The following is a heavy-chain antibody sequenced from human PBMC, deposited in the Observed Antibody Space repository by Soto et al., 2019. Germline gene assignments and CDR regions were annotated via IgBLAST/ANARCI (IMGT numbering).Heavy chain of an antibody. CDR3: ARSLRGYSGYVEDYFDY. Sequence: SETLSLTCTVSGGSISSGGYYWSWIRQHPGKGLEWIGYIYYSGSTYYNPSLKSRVTISVDTSKNQFSLKLSSVTAADTAVYYCARSLRGYSGYVEDYFDYWGQGTLVTVSS. J-gene: IGHJ4*02. D-gene: IGHD5-12*01. V-gene: IGHV4-31*03. CDR1: GGSISSGGYY. CDR2: IYYSGST.